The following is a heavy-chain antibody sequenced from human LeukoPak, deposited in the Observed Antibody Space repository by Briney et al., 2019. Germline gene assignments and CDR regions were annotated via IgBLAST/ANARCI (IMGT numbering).Heavy chain of an antibody. CDR3: ARETGGAVGSTDFDY. V-gene: IGHV3-30-3*01. CDR1: GFTFSSYA. D-gene: IGHD4-17*01. J-gene: IGHJ4*02. Sequence: GGSLRLSCAASGFTFSSYAMHWVRQAPGKGLEWVAVISYDGTNKYYADSVKGRFTISRDNSKNTLHLQMNSLRPEDTAVYYCARETGGAVGSTDFDYWGQGTLVTVSS. CDR2: ISYDGTNK.